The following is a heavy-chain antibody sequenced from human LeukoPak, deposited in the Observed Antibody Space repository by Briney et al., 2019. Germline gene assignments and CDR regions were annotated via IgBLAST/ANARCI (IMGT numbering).Heavy chain of an antibody. CDR2: IYYSGST. Sequence: SETLSLTRTVSGGSISSGDYYWSWIRQPPGKGLEWIGYIYYSGSTYYNPSLKSRVTISVDTSKNQFSLKLSSVTAADTAVYYCASFGYSSSWYRRVFDYWGQGTLVTVSS. D-gene: IGHD6-13*01. CDR3: ASFGYSSSWYRRVFDY. CDR1: GGSISSGDYY. V-gene: IGHV4-30-4*01. J-gene: IGHJ4*02.